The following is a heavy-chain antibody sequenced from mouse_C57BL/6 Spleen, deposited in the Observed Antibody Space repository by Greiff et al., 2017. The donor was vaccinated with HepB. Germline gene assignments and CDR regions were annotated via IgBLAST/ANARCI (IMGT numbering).Heavy chain of an antibody. CDR3: ARGRFYYFDY. Sequence: ESGPGLVKPSQSLSLTCSVTGYSITSGYYWNWIRQFPGNKLEWMGYISYDGSNNYNPSLKNLISITRDTSKNQFFLKLNSVTTEDTATYYCARGRFYYFDYWGQGTTLTVSS. CDR1: GYSITSGYY. J-gene: IGHJ2*01. CDR2: ISYDGSN. V-gene: IGHV3-6*01.